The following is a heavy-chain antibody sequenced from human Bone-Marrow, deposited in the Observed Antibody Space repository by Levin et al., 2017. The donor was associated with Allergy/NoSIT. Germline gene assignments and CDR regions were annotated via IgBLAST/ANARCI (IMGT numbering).Heavy chain of an antibody. J-gene: IGHJ6*03. D-gene: IGHD3-16*02. CDR1: GFTFSSYG. V-gene: IGHV3-30*18. CDR2: ISYDGSNK. CDR3: AKVPGPTYYDYIWGSYRYKVLQQTIPDYMDV. Sequence: QASETLSLTCAASGFTFSSYGMHWVRQAPGKGLEWVAVISYDGSNKYYADSVKGRFTISRDNSKNTLYLQMNSLRAEDTAVYYCAKVPGPTYYDYIWGSYRYKVLQQTIPDYMDVWGKGTTVTVSS.